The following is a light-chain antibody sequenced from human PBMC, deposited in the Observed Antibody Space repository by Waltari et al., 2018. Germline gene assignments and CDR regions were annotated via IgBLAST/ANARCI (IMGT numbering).Light chain of an antibody. CDR2: WAS. V-gene: IGKV4-1*01. CDR1: QSVLYSSNNKNY. J-gene: IGKJ4*01. CDR3: QQYYTTPLT. Sequence: DIVMTQSPDSLAVSLGERGTINCKSSQSVLYSSNNKNYLAWYQQKPGQPPKLLIYWASTRESGVPDRFSGSGSGTEFTLTISSLQAEDVAVYYCQQYYTTPLTFGGGTKVEIK.